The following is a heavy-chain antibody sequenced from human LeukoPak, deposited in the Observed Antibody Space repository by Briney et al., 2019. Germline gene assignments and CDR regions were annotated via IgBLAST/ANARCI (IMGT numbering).Heavy chain of an antibody. J-gene: IGHJ4*02. D-gene: IGHD5-24*01. CDR2: MYYSGST. CDR1: GGSISSYY. CDR3: ARGDNYGLTYFFDY. V-gene: IGHV4-59*01. Sequence: PSETLSLTCIVSGGSISSYYWSWIRQPPGKGLEWIGYMYYSGSTNYNPSIKSRVTISVDTSKNQFSLKLTSVTAADTAVYYCARGDNYGLTYFFDYWGQGTLVTVSS.